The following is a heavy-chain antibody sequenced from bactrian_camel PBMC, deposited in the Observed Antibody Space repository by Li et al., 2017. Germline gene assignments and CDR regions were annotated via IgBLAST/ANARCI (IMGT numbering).Heavy chain of an antibody. CDR3: AADRGGESFGQLKVDEFTY. Sequence: QVQLVESGGGSVQAGGSVRLSCSMTGYAYNDYRWGWFRQAPGKAREGIVSIHSEDRTTYADSVKGRFTISKDNAKATLFLQMSSLKPEDAAMYYCAADRGGESFGQLKVDEFTYWGQGTQVTVS. D-gene: IGHD1*01. CDR1: GYAYNDYR. V-gene: IGHV3S9*01. CDR2: IHSEDRT. J-gene: IGHJ4*01.